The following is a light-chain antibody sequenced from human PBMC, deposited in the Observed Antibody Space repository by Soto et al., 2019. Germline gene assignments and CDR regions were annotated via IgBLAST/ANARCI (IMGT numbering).Light chain of an antibody. CDR2: GAS. CDR1: QSVSSN. Sequence: EIVMTQSPATLSVSPGERATLSCRASQSVSSNLAWYQQKPGQAPGLLIYGASTRATGIPVRFSGSGSGTEFTLTISSLQSEDFAVYYCQQYDVWPVTFGQGTKLEIE. J-gene: IGKJ2*01. CDR3: QQYDVWPVT. V-gene: IGKV3-15*01.